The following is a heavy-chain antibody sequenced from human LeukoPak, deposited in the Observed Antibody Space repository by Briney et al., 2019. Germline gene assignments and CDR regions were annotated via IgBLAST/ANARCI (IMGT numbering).Heavy chain of an antibody. CDR3: ARETSGYCSSTSCYPIYYYYYYMDV. Sequence: SETLSLTCTVSGGSISSSSYYWSWIRQPPGKGLEWIGSIYYSGSTYYNPSLKSRVTISVDTSKNQFSLKLSSVTAADTAVYYCARETSGYCSSTSCYPIYYYYYYMDVWGKGTTVTISS. CDR1: GGSISSSSYY. CDR2: IYYSGST. V-gene: IGHV4-39*02. D-gene: IGHD2-2*01. J-gene: IGHJ6*03.